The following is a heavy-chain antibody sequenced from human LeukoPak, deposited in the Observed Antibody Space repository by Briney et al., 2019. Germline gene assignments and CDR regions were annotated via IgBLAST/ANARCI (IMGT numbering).Heavy chain of an antibody. CDR2: IYYSGST. CDR1: GGSISSYY. V-gene: IGHV4-59*01. Sequence: PSETLSLTCTVSGGSISSYYWSWIRQPPGKGLEWIGYIYYSGSTNYNPSLKSPVTISVDTSKNQFSLKLSSVTAADTAVYYCARAIFGLDYYYMDVWGKGTTVTVSS. J-gene: IGHJ6*03. CDR3: ARAIFGLDYYYMDV. D-gene: IGHD3-3*02.